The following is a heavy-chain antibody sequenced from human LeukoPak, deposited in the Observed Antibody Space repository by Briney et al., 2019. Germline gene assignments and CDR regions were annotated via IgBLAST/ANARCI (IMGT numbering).Heavy chain of an antibody. J-gene: IGHJ1*01. Sequence: ESLKISCNGFGYSSSSSCIAWGRQIPGQGLVWNSVVYSANSDTRYNPSFQGRLTMSVDKSIKPAYLQWNNLTASDTAIYYCARPGELDLAGYILSWGKGTLVTV. D-gene: IGHD5-18*01. CDR3: ARPGELDLAGYILS. CDR1: GYSSSSSC. CDR2: VYSANSDT. V-gene: IGHV5-51*01.